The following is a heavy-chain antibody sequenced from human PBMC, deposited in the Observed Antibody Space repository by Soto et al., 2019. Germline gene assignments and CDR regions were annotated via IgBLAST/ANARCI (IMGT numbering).Heavy chain of an antibody. CDR1: GYSFTDYH. D-gene: IGHD2-8*01. Sequence: ASVKVSCKASGYSFTDYHIHWVRQAPGQGLEWLGRINPKSGGTSTAQKFQGWVTMTTDTSISTASMELTRLTSDDTAIYYCARGNSTDCSNGVCSFFYNHDMDVWGQGTTVTVSS. CDR2: INPKSGGT. V-gene: IGHV1-2*04. CDR3: ARGNSTDCSNGVCSFFYNHDMDV. J-gene: IGHJ6*02.